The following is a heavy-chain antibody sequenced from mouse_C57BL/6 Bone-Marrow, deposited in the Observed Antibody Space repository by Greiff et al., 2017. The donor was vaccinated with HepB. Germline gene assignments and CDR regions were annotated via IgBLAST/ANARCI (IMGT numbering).Heavy chain of an antibody. CDR1: GYTFTSYG. CDR3: ARWGQLRLRTWFAY. J-gene: IGHJ3*01. V-gene: IGHV1-81*01. CDR2: IYPRSGNT. Sequence: QVQLQQSGAELARPGASVKLSCKASGYTFTSYGISWVKQRTGQGLEWIGEIYPRSGNTYYNEKFKGKATLTADKSSSTAYMQFSSLTSEDSAIYYCARWGQLRLRTWFAYWGQGTLVTVSA. D-gene: IGHD3-2*02.